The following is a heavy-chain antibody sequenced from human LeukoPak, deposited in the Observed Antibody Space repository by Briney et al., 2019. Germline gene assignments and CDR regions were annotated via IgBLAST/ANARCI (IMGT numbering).Heavy chain of an antibody. J-gene: IGHJ2*01. CDR3: ARTSAVAGLKSKRLWYFDL. CDR1: GGSTSSGGYY. Sequence: PSETLSLTCAVSGGSTSSGGYYWSWIRQPPGKGLEWIGEINHSGSTNYNPSLKSRVTISVDTSKNQFSLKLSSVTAADTAVYYCARTSAVAGLKSKRLWYFDLWGRGTLVTVSS. D-gene: IGHD6-19*01. CDR2: INHSGST. V-gene: IGHV4-34*01.